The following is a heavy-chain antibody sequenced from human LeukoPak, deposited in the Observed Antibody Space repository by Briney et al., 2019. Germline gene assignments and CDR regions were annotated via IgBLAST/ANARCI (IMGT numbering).Heavy chain of an antibody. J-gene: IGHJ4*02. CDR1: GFPFSSYW. CDR3: TRVGYIDEGIDY. V-gene: IGHV3-7*04. CDR2: IKQDGSKK. D-gene: IGHD5-24*01. Sequence: GGSLRLSCGASGFPFSSYWMTWVRQAPGKGLEWVANIKQDGSKKSYVDSVKGRFTISRDNAKNSLYLQMNSLRAEDTAIYYCTRVGYIDEGIDYWGQGTLVTVSS.